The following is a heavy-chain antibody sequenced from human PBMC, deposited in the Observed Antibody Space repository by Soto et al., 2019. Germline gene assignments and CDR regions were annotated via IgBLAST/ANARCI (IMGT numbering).Heavy chain of an antibody. CDR2: IHYSGST. Sequence: QVQLQESGPGLVKPSQTLSLTCTVSGGSISSDSNYWNWIRQHPGKGLEWIGYIHYSGSTSYNPSLKSRITMSVDTSKNQFSLKLTSVTAADTAIYYCAREDNSGYYLQYAFDIWGQGTMVTVSS. CDR1: GGSISSDSNY. J-gene: IGHJ3*02. D-gene: IGHD3-22*01. V-gene: IGHV4-31*03. CDR3: AREDNSGYYLQYAFDI.